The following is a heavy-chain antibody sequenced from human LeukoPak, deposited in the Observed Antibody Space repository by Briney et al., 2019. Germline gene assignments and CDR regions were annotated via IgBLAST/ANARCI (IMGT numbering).Heavy chain of an antibody. CDR1: GGTFSSYA. CDR2: IIPIFGTA. CDR3: ARAVHYYDSSGFPPAGNAFDI. V-gene: IGHV1-69*13. J-gene: IGHJ3*02. Sequence: ASVKVSCKASGGTFSSYAISWVRQTPGQGLEWMGGIIPIFGTANYAQKFQGRVTITADESTSTAYMELSSLRSEDTAVYYCARAVHYYDSSGFPPAGNAFDIWGQGTMVTASS. D-gene: IGHD3-22*01.